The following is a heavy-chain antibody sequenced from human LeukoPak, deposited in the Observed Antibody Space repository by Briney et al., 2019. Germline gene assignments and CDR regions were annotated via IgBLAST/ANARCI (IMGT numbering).Heavy chain of an antibody. D-gene: IGHD2-2*01. J-gene: IGHJ3*02. Sequence: ASVKVSCKASGYTFTSYDISWVRQATGQGLEWMGWMNPNSGNTGYAQKFQGRVTLTTDTSTSTAYMELRRLRSDDTAVYYCARDLIVIIPTAVAGAFDIWGQGTMVTVSS. CDR1: GYTFTSYD. V-gene: IGHV1-8*02. CDR2: MNPNSGNT. CDR3: ARDLIVIIPTAVAGAFDI.